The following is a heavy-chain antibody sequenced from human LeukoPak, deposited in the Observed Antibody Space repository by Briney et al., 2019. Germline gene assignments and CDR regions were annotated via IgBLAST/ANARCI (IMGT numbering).Heavy chain of an antibody. CDR3: ARGEWFGDILYI. V-gene: IGHV4-39*01. J-gene: IGHJ3*02. D-gene: IGHD3-10*01. CDR2: IYYNGTT. Sequence: SETLSLTCTVSGGSISTSSYYWGWIRQPPGKGLQWIGSIYYNGTTYYNPSLKSRVIISVDMSKNQFSLTLSSVTAADTAVYYCARGEWFGDILYIWGQGTMVTVSS. CDR1: GGSISTSSYY.